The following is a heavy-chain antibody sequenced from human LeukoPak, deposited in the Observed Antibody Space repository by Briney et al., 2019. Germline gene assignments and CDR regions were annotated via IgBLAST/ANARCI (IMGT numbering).Heavy chain of an antibody. CDR1: GGSLSSYY. CDR3: ARGGSGTYLSHLRFDY. CDR2: IYYSGST. V-gene: IGHV4-59*01. J-gene: IGHJ4*02. D-gene: IGHD3-10*01. Sequence: SETLSLTCTVSGGSLSSYYWSWLRPPPGKGLEWLGYIYYSGSTNYNPSLKSRVTISVDTSKNQISLKLSSVTAADTAVYYCARGGSGTYLSHLRFDYWGQGTLVTVSS.